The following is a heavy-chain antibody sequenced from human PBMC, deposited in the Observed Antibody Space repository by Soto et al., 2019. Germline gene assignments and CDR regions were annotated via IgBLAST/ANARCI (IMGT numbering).Heavy chain of an antibody. Sequence: PGGSLRLSGAASGFTFDDYTIQWVRQAPWKGLEWVSLISWDGVITYYADSVKGRFTISRDNSKNSLYLQMNSLTTEDTALYYCAKAGAYHYASYFDYLGQGTLVTVSS. CDR3: AKAGAYHYASYFDY. D-gene: IGHD5-18*01. CDR2: ISWDGVIT. CDR1: GFTFDDYT. V-gene: IGHV3-43*01. J-gene: IGHJ4*02.